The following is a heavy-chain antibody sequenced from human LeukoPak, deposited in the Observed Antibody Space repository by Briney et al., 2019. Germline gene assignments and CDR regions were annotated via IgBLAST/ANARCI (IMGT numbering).Heavy chain of an antibody. CDR2: ISHGGST. J-gene: IGHJ4*02. CDR1: GYSIRSGYF. CDR3: AREKWFGQLSLDY. D-gene: IGHD3-10*01. Sequence: PSETLSLTCTVSGYSIRSGYFWAWIRQPPGKGLEWIGSISHGGSTPYNPSLKSRVTISVDSSKNQFSLTVNSLTATDTAIYYCAREKWFGQLSLDYWGQGTLVTVSP. V-gene: IGHV4-38-2*02.